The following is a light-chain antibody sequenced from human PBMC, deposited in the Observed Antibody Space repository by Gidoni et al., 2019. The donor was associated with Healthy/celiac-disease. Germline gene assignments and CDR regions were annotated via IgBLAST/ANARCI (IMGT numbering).Light chain of an antibody. J-gene: IGLJ2*01. CDR1: SSDVGSYNL. CDR2: EGS. Sequence: QSALTHPPSVSGSPGESSTISCNGTSSDVGSYNLVSWYQQHTGKAPKLMLYEGSKRPSGVSNRFSGSQPGNTASLTISGLQAEDEADYYCCSYAGSSTYVVFGGGTKLTVL. V-gene: IGLV2-23*01. CDR3: CSYAGSSTYVV.